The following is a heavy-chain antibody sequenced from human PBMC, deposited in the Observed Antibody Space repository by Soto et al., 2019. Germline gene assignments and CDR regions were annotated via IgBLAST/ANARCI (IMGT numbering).Heavy chain of an antibody. CDR2: ISDRGDTT. CDR1: GFTISSNA. D-gene: IGHD1-1*01. Sequence: GGSLRLSCAASGFTISSNAMYWVRQAPGKGLEWVSGISDRGDTTHYADSVKGRFTISRDTSKNTLYLQLNALRADDTAVYYCAKDKPGTTSFDYWGQGTLVTVSS. V-gene: IGHV3-23*01. CDR3: AKDKPGTTSFDY. J-gene: IGHJ4*02.